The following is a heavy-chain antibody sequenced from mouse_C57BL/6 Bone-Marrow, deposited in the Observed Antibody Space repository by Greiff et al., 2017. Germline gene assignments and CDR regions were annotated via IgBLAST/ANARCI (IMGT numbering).Heavy chain of an antibody. J-gene: IGHJ3*01. V-gene: IGHV1-64*01. D-gene: IGHD2-2*01. CDR3: GRRYGYPAWFAY. CDR1: GYTFTSYW. CDR2: IHPKSGST. Sequence: QVQLQQPGAELVKPGASVKLSCKASGYTFTSYWMHWVKQRPGQGLEWIGMIHPKSGSTNYNEKFKSKATLTVDKSSSTAYMQLSSLTSEDSAVYYYGRRYGYPAWFAYWGQGTLVTVSA.